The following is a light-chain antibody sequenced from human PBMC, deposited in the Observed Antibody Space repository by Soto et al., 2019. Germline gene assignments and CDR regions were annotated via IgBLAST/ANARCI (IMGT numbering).Light chain of an antibody. V-gene: IGKV3-11*01. J-gene: IGKJ1*01. CDR3: QKRNNWPPWT. CDR2: DAS. CDR1: QSVSSY. Sequence: EIVLTQSPATLSLSPGERATLSCRASQSVSSYLAWYQQKPGQAPRLLIYDASNRATGIPARFSGSGSGTDFTLTISRLEPEDFAVYYCQKRNNWPPWTFGQGTKVDIK.